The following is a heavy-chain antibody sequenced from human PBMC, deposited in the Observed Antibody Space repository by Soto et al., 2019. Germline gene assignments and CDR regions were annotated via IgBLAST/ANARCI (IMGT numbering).Heavy chain of an antibody. CDR1: GGTFSSYT. CDR2: IIPILGIA. J-gene: IGHJ6*03. CDR3: ARDLAAAGWGPSGYYYMDV. Sequence: SVKVSCKASGGTFSSYTISWVRQAPGQGLEWMGRIIPILGIANYAQKFQGRVTITADKSTSTAYMELSSLRSEDTAVYYCARDLAAAGWGPSGYYYMDVWGKGTTVTVSS. V-gene: IGHV1-69*04. D-gene: IGHD6-13*01.